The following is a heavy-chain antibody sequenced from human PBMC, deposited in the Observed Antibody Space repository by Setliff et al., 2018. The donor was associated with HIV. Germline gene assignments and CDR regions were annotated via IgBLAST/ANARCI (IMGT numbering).Heavy chain of an antibody. CDR1: GFTFSSYA. Sequence: GGSLRLSCAASGFTFSSYAVHWVRQAPGKGLEWVALMSSDGSNKYYADSAKGRFTISRDNSKNTLYLQMISLRAEDTAVYFCARDDYGSVDYWGQGTLVTVSS. D-gene: IGHD3-16*01. CDR3: ARDDYGSVDY. V-gene: IGHV3-30*04. CDR2: MSSDGSNK. J-gene: IGHJ4*02.